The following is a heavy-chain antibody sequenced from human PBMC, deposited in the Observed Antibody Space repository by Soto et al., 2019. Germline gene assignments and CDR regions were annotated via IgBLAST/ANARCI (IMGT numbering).Heavy chain of an antibody. CDR2: ISYDGSNK. D-gene: IGHD1-26*01. CDR3: AKGSYSGRYSDFDC. V-gene: IGHV3-30*18. J-gene: IGHJ4*02. Sequence: GSLRLSCAASGFTFSSYGMFWVRQAPGRGLEWVAFISYDGSNKCSDSVKGRFTISRDNPKNTLYLQMNSLRAEDTAVYYCAKGSYSGRYSDFDCWGQGTLVTVSS. CDR1: GFTFSSYG.